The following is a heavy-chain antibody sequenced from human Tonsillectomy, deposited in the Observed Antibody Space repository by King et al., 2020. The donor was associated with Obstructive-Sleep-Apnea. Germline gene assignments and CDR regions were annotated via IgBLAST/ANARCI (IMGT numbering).Heavy chain of an antibody. D-gene: IGHD6-19*01. Sequence: DVQLVESGGGLVQPGGSLRLSCAASGFTFSSYWMSWVRQAPGKGLEWVANIKQDGSEKYYVDSVKGRFTSSRDNAKNSLYLQMNSLRAEDTAVYYCARDRGSSGWRYYFDYWGQGTLVTVSS. J-gene: IGHJ4*02. CDR1: GFTFSSYW. CDR3: ARDRGSSGWRYYFDY. V-gene: IGHV3-7*03. CDR2: IKQDGSEK.